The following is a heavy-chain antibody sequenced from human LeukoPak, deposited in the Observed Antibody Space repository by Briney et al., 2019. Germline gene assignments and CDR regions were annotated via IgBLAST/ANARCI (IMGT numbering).Heavy chain of an antibody. CDR1: GGSISSSSYY. V-gene: IGHV4-39*01. Sequence: SETLSLTCTVSGGSISSSSYYWGWIRQPPGKGLEWIGSIYYSGSTYYNPSLKSRVTISVDTPKNQFSLKLSSVTAADTAVYYCARRHITMVRGVIIDGPDYWGQGTLVTVSS. CDR2: IYYSGST. CDR3: ARRHITMVRGVIIDGPDY. D-gene: IGHD3-10*01. J-gene: IGHJ4*02.